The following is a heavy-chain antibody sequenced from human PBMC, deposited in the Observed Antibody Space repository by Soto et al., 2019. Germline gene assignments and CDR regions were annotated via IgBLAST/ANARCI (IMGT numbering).Heavy chain of an antibody. J-gene: IGHJ4*02. CDR3: ARHRGYSSSSRGCVDY. CDR2: IDPSDSYT. V-gene: IGHV5-10-1*03. Sequence: EVQLVQSGAEVKKPGESLRISCKGSGYSFTSYWISWVRQMPGKGLEWMGRIDPSDSYTNYSPSFQGHVTISADKSISTAYLQWSSLKASDTAMYYCARHRGYSSSSRGCVDYWGQGTLVTVSS. CDR1: GYSFTSYW. D-gene: IGHD6-6*01.